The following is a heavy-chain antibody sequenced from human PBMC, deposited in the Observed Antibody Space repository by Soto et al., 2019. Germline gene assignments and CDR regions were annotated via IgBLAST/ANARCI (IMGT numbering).Heavy chain of an antibody. Sequence: ASVKVSCKASGYTFTSYGISWVRQAPGQGLEWMGWISAYNGNTNYSQKLQGRVTMTTDTSTSTAYMELSSLRSEDTAVYYCARAWVVVTATAHRGHGTLVTVAS. CDR3: ARAWVVVTATAH. J-gene: IGHJ4*01. CDR2: ISAYNGNT. D-gene: IGHD2-21*02. CDR1: GYTFTSYG. V-gene: IGHV1-18*01.